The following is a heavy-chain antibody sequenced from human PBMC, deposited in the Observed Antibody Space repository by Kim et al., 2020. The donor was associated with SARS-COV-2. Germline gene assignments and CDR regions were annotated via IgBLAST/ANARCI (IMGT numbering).Heavy chain of an antibody. J-gene: IGHJ3*02. CDR1: GGSIITTNW. CDR2: IYQSGTT. D-gene: IGHD1-1*01. CDR3: ARITSSWNGDAFDI. V-gene: IGHV4-4*02. Sequence: SETLSLTCVVSGGSIITTNWWSWVRQPPGKGLEWIGEIYQSGTTNYNPYLKSRVTVSVDTSKNQFSLNLSSMTVADTAMYYCARITSSWNGDAFDIWGRGTMVTV.